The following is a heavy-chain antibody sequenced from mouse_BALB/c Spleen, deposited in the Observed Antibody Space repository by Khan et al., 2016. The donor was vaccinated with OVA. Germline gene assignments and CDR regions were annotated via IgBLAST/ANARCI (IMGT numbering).Heavy chain of an antibody. Sequence: QVQLKQSGPGLVQPSQSLSITCTVSGFSLTTYGVHWVRQSPGKGLEWLGVIWSGGSTDYNAAFISRLSIIKDSSKSQVFFKMNSLQVNDTAIYYCARNYDYDEGLAYWGQGTRVTVSA. V-gene: IGHV2-2*02. J-gene: IGHJ3*01. CDR2: IWSGGST. CDR1: GFSLTTYG. CDR3: ARNYDYDEGLAY. D-gene: IGHD2-4*01.